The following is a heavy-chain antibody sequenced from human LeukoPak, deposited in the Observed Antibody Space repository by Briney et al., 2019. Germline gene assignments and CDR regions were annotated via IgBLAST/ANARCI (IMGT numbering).Heavy chain of an antibody. J-gene: IGHJ4*02. V-gene: IGHV3-21*01. CDR1: GFTFSSYS. CDR3: AARDSYGSGSYPIDY. Sequence: PGGSLSLSCAASGFTFSSYSMNWVRQAPGKGLEWVSSISSRSTYIYYADSLKGRFTISRDNAKNSLYLQMNSLRAEDTAVYYCAARDSYGSGSYPIDYWGQGTLVTVSS. CDR2: ISSRSTYI. D-gene: IGHD3-10*01.